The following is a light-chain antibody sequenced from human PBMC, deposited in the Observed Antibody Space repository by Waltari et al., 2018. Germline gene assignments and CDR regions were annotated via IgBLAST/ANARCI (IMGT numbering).Light chain of an antibody. J-gene: IGKJ1*01. CDR3: QQSNSWPSWT. V-gene: IGKV3-15*01. CDR1: QSVSSN. Sequence: EVVMTQSPATLSVSPGARVTLSCRASQSVSSNLAWYQQKPGQAPRLLIYDASTRATGIPGRFSGSGSGTEFTLTISSLQSEDFAVYYCQQSNSWPSWTFGQGTTVEIK. CDR2: DAS.